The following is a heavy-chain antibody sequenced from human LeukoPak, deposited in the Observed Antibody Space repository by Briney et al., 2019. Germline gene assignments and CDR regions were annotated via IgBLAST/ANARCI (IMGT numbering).Heavy chain of an antibody. V-gene: IGHV3-23*01. J-gene: IGHJ4*02. Sequence: GGSLRLSCAASRFTFSSYAMSWVRQAPGKGLEWASAISGSGGSTYYADSVKGRFTISRDNSKNTLYLQMNSLRAEDTAIYYCAKAHSSSFSGIDYWGQGTLVTASS. D-gene: IGHD6-13*01. CDR3: AKAHSSSFSGIDY. CDR2: ISGSGGST. CDR1: RFTFSSYA.